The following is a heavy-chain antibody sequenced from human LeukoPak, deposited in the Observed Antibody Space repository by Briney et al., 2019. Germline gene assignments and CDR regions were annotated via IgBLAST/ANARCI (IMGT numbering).Heavy chain of an antibody. CDR1: GGSISSYY. CDR2: IYTSGST. CDR3: ARVRHYYDSSGYYYPDY. V-gene: IGHV4-4*07. D-gene: IGHD3-22*01. J-gene: IGHJ4*02. Sequence: SETLSLTCTVSGGSISSYYWSWIRQPAGKGLEWIGRIYTSGSTNYNPSLKSRVTMSVDTSKNQFSLKLSSVPAADTAVYYCARVRHYYDSSGYYYPDYWGQGTLVTVSP.